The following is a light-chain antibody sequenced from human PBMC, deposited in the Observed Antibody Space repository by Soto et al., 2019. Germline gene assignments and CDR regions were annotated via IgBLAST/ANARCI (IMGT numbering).Light chain of an antibody. CDR1: QSISSH. CDR3: QQSYSNSIT. CDR2: AAS. Sequence: DIQMTQSPSSLSASIGDRITITCRASQSISSHFYWFQQKPGQAPKLLIYAASSLQSGVPSRFSGSGSGTDFTLTISSLQPEDFATYYCQQSYSNSITFGQGTRLEIK. V-gene: IGKV1-39*01. J-gene: IGKJ5*01.